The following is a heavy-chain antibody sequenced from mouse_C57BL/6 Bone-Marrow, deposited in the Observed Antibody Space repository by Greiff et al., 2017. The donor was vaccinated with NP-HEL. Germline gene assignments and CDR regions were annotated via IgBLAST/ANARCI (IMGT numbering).Heavy chain of an antibody. CDR2: IRSKSNNYAT. CDR3: VREGDYYFDY. Sequence: VKVVESGGGLVQPKGSLKLSCAASGFSFNTYAMNWVRQAPGKGLEWVARIRSKSNNYATYYADSVKDRFTISRDDSESMLYLQMNNLKTEDTAMYYCVREGDYYFDYWGQGTTLTVSS. J-gene: IGHJ2*01. CDR1: GFSFNTYA. V-gene: IGHV10-1*01.